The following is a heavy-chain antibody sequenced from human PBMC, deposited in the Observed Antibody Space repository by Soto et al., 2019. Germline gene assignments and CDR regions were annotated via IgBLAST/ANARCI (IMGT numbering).Heavy chain of an antibody. D-gene: IGHD2-2*01. J-gene: IGHJ6*02. V-gene: IGHV3-33*01. CDR1: GFTFSSYG. CDR3: ARVETDNIVVVPAARYYYYYGMDV. CDR2: IWYDGSNK. Sequence: GGSLRLSCAASGFTFSSYGMHWVRQAPGKGLEWVAVIWYDGSNKYYADSVKGRFTISRDNSKNTLYLQMNSLRAEDTAVYYCARVETDNIVVVPAARYYYYYGMDVWGQGTTVTVSS.